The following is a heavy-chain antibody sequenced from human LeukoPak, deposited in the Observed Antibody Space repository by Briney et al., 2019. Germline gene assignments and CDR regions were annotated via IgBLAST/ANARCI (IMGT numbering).Heavy chain of an antibody. CDR2: VYDGGTT. V-gene: IGHV4-59*01. CDR3: ARSTGGDYWYFDL. J-gene: IGHJ2*01. CDR1: GGSISPYY. D-gene: IGHD2-8*02. Sequence: SETLSLTCAVSGGSISPYYWNWIRQPPGKGLEWIGYVYDGGTTYYNPSLKRRVTISVDTSKNQFSLKLSSVTAADTAVYYCARSTGGDYWYFDLWGRGTLVTVSS.